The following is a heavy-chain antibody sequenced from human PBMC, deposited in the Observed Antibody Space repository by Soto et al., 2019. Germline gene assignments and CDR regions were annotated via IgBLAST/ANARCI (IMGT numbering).Heavy chain of an antibody. Sequence: QITLKESGPPLVKPTQTLTLTCTFSGFSLSTSGVGVGWICQPPGKALEYLALIYWDDDKRYSPSLESRLTITKDTSKNQVVLAMTNMDPVDTATYYCAHTIPPRIFDYWGQGTLVTVSS. D-gene: IGHD2-2*02. CDR3: AHTIPPRIFDY. CDR1: GFSLSTSGVG. V-gene: IGHV2-5*02. J-gene: IGHJ4*02. CDR2: IYWDDDK.